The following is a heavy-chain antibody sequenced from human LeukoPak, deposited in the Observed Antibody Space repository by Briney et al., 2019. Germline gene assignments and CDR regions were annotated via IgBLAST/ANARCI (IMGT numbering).Heavy chain of an antibody. CDR2: IYYSGST. Sequence: SETLSLTCTVSGYSISSGYYWSWIRQPPGKGLEWIGYIYYSGSTNYNPSLKSRVTISVDTSKNQFSLKLSSVTAADTAVYYCARRSSSWYGRFAPWGQETLVTVSS. J-gene: IGHJ5*02. D-gene: IGHD6-13*01. V-gene: IGHV4-61*01. CDR1: GYSISSGYY. CDR3: ARRSSSWYGRFAP.